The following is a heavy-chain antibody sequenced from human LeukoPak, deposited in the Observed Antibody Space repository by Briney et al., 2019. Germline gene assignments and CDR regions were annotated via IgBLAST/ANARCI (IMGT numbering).Heavy chain of an antibody. CDR2: IKSKTDGGTT. V-gene: IGHV3-15*01. CDR3: TTDRPTPRIVGATSRALNDY. J-gene: IGHJ4*02. D-gene: IGHD1-26*01. CDR1: GFTFSNAW. Sequence: GGSLRLSCAASGFTFSNAWMSWVRQAPGKGLEWVGRIKSKTDGGTTDYAAPVKGRFTISRDDSKNTLYLQMNSLKTEDTAVYYCTTDRPTPRIVGATSRALNDYWGQGTLVTVSS.